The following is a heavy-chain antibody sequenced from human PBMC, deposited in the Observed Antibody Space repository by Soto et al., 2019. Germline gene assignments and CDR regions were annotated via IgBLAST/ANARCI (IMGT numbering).Heavy chain of an antibody. CDR3: ARERGGQMWLSA. CDR2: ISFDGSIK. D-gene: IGHD3-22*01. V-gene: IGHV3-30-3*01. Sequence: QVQLVESGGGVVHPARSLRLSCAASGFTFSSYAMHWVRQAPGKGLEWVAFISFDGSIKYYADFVKGRFTISRDNPENTLYLQVNSLRSDDTAVYYCARERGGQMWLSAWGQGTKVTVSS. CDR1: GFTFSSYA. J-gene: IGHJ4*02.